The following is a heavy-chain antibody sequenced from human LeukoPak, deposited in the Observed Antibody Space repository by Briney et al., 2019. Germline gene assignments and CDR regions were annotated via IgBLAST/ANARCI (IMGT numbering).Heavy chain of an antibody. CDR1: GGSFSGYY. J-gene: IGHJ4*02. CDR2: INHSGST. Sequence: PSETLSLTCAVYGGSFSGYYWSWIRQPPGKGLEWIGEINHSGSTNYNPSLKSRVTISVDTSKNQFSLKLSSVTAADTAVYYCARKQQLYDYWGQGTLVTVSS. V-gene: IGHV4-34*01. D-gene: IGHD6-13*01. CDR3: ARKQQLYDY.